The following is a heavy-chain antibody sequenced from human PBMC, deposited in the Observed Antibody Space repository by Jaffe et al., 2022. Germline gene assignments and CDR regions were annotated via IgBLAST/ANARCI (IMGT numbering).Heavy chain of an antibody. V-gene: IGHV4-34*01. CDR2: INHSGST. CDR3: ARLNGDYDGGWYFDL. D-gene: IGHD4-17*01. CDR1: GGSFSGYY. J-gene: IGHJ2*01. Sequence: QVQLQQWGAGLLKPSETLSLTCAVYGGSFSGYYWSWIRQPPGKGLEWIGEINHSGSTNYNPSLKSRVTISVDTSKNQFSLKLSSVTAADTAVYYCARLNGDYDGGWYFDLWGRGTLVTVSS.